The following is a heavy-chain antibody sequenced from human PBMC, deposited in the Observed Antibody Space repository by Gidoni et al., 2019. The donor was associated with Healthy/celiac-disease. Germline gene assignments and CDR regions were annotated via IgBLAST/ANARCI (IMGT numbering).Heavy chain of an antibody. Sequence: EVQLVETGGGLIQPGGSLRLSCAASGFTVSSNYMSWVRQAPGKGLEWVSVIYSGGSTYYADSVKGRFTISRDNSKNTLYLQMNSLRAEDTAVYYCARVSGTTSWYFDLWGRGTLVTVSS. CDR1: GFTVSSNY. V-gene: IGHV3-53*02. CDR2: IYSGGST. CDR3: ARVSGTTSWYFDL. J-gene: IGHJ2*01. D-gene: IGHD1-7*01.